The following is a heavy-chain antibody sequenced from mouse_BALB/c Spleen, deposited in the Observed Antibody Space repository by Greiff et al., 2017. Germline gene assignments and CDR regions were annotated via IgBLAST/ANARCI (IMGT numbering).Heavy chain of an antibody. CDR1: GYTFTDYW. V-gene: IGHV1-69*01. D-gene: IGHD2-2*01. CDR3: ARGGGYYDAMDY. CDR2: IDTSDSYT. Sequence: VQLQQPGAELVMPGASVKMSCKASGYTFTDYWMHWVKQRPGQGLEWIGAIDTSDSYTSYNQKFKGKATLTVDESSSTAYMQLSSLTSEDSAVYYCARGGGYYDAMDYWGQGTSVTVSS. J-gene: IGHJ4*01.